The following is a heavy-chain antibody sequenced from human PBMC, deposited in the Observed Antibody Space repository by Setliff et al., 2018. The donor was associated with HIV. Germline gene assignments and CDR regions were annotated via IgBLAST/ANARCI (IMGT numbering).Heavy chain of an antibody. CDR3: ARVHYSWDSFDY. Sequence: SETLSLTCTVSSVSFSSYSWTWSRQPPGKGLEWIGYLSYSGSTSYNPSLKSLVAISLDTSTSKNEFSLKLTSVTAADTAVYFCARVHYSWDSFDYWGQGTLVTVSS. J-gene: IGHJ4*02. CDR1: SVSFSSYS. V-gene: IGHV4-59*01. CDR2: LSYSGST. D-gene: IGHD2-15*01.